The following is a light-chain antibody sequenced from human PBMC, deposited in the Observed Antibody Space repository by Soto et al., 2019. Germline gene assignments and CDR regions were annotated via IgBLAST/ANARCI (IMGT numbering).Light chain of an antibody. J-gene: IGLJ1*01. Sequence: QSVLTQPASVSGSPGQSITVSCAGTSSDVGGYNLVSWYQQHPGKAPKLIIYEGTERPSGISPRFSGSKSGNTASLTISGLQAEDEDDYYCSSYTSSSIYVFGSGTKHRP. CDR2: EGT. V-gene: IGLV2-23*01. CDR3: SSYTSSSIYV. CDR1: SSDVGGYNL.